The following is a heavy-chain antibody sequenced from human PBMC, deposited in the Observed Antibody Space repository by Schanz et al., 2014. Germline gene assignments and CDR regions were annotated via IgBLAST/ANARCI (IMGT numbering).Heavy chain of an antibody. D-gene: IGHD5-18*01. CDR1: GFTFSSYA. V-gene: IGHV3-48*04. CDR2: ISSVGISK. J-gene: IGHJ3*02. Sequence: EVQLLESGGGLVQPGGSLRLSCAASGFTFSSYAMSWVRQPPGKGLEWVSYISSVGISKYYADPVKGRFTISRDSAKNSLYLQMNSLRAEDTAVYYCAREEGYGYGPGAFDIWGQGTMVTVSS. CDR3: AREEGYGYGPGAFDI.